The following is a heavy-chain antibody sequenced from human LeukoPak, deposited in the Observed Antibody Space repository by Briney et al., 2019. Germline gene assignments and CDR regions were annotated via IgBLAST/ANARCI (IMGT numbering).Heavy chain of an antibody. CDR1: GFTFSRYS. V-gene: IGHV3-48*02. CDR2: TSSSSSPI. J-gene: IGHJ4*02. Sequence: GGSLRLSCAASGFTFSRYSMNWVRQAPGKGLEWVSYTSSSSSPIYYADSVKGRFTISRDNAKNSLYLQMDSLRDEDTAVYYCARGYDYFDYWGQGTLVIVSS. D-gene: IGHD3-16*01. CDR3: ARGYDYFDY.